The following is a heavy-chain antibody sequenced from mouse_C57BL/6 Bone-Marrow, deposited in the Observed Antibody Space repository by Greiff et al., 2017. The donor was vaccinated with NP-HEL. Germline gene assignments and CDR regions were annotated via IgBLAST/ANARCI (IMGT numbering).Heavy chain of an antibody. Sequence: EVKLMESGAELVRPGASVKLSCTASGFNIKDDYMHWVKQRPEQGLEWIGWIDPENGDTEYASKFQGKATITADTSSNTAYLQLSSLTSEDTAVYYCTTPYDYFDYWGQGTTLTVSS. CDR2: IDPENGDT. CDR1: GFNIKDDY. D-gene: IGHD2-3*01. V-gene: IGHV14-4*01. CDR3: TTPYDYFDY. J-gene: IGHJ2*01.